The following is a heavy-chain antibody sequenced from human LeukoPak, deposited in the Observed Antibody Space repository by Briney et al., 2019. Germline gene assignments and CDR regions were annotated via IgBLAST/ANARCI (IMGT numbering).Heavy chain of an antibody. V-gene: IGHV1-46*01. J-gene: IGHJ5*02. Sequence: ASVKVSCKASGYTFTSYYMHWVRQAPGQGLEWMGIINPSGGSTSYAQKFQGRVTITADESTSTAYMELSSLRSEDTAVYYCARESYLGYCSSTSCYGFDPWGQGTLVTVSS. D-gene: IGHD2-2*01. CDR3: ARESYLGYCSSTSCYGFDP. CDR1: GYTFTSYY. CDR2: INPSGGST.